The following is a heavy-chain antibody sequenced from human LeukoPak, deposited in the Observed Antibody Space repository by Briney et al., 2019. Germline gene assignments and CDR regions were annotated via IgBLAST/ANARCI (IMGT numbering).Heavy chain of an antibody. J-gene: IGHJ3*02. D-gene: IGHD3-10*01. CDR2: ISAYNGNT. CDR3: ARGSGPLWFGELCAFDI. CDR1: GYTFTSYG. V-gene: IGHV1-18*01. Sequence: ASVKVSCKASGYTFTSYGISWVRQAPGQGLEWMGWISAYNGNTNYAQKLQGRVTMTTDTSTSTAYMELRSLRSDDTAVYYCARGSGPLWFGELCAFDIWGQGTMVTVSS.